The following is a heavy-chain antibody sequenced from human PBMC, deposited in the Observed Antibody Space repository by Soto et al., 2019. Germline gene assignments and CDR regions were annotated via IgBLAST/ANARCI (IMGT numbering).Heavy chain of an antibody. CDR2: ISSSSSYT. V-gene: IGHV3-11*03. CDR1: GFTFSDYY. J-gene: IGHJ3*02. CDR3: ASQKQVEMATTIPPVFDI. Sequence: GGSLRLSCAASGFTFSDYYMSWIRQAPGKGQEWVSYISSSSSYTNYADSVKGRFTISRDNAKNSLYLQMNSLRAEDTAVYYCASQKQVEMATTIPPVFDIWGQGTMVTVSS. D-gene: IGHD5-12*01.